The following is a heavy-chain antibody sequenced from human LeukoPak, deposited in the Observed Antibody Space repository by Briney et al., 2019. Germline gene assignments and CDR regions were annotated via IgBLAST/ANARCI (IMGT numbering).Heavy chain of an antibody. CDR1: GASISSSNYY. CDR3: ARDPGRHDYGNYFDY. Sequence: SETLSLTCTVSGASISSSNYYWDWIRQPPGKGLEWIGNIYYTGSTYYNPSLKSRVTMSLDTSKNQFSLRLTSVTAADTAIYYCARDPGRHDYGNYFDYWGQGNLVTVSS. D-gene: IGHD4-17*01. CDR2: IYYTGST. V-gene: IGHV4-39*07. J-gene: IGHJ4*02.